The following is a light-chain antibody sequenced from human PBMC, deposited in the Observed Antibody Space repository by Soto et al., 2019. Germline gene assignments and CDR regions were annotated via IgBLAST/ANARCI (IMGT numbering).Light chain of an antibody. CDR3: QQYNNWPYT. CDR2: AAS. CDR1: QSVNSH. V-gene: IGKV3-15*01. J-gene: IGKJ2*01. Sequence: ERVMTQSPATLSVSPGERATLSCRADQSVNSHLAWYQQKPAQAPRLLIYAASARTSGLPGRFSGSGSGTEFTLTISSLQPEDFAVYYCQQYNNWPYTFGQGTKLEIK.